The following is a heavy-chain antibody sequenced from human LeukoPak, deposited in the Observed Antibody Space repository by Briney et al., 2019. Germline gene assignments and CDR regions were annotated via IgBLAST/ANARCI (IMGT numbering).Heavy chain of an antibody. V-gene: IGHV4-59*01. Sequence: SETLSLTCTVSGGSISSYYWSWIRQPPGKGLEWIGYIYYSGSTNYNPSLKSRVTISVDTSKNQFSLKLSSVTAADTAVYYCARVYYDSSGYYYPYYYGMDVWGQGTTVTVSS. CDR2: IYYSGST. CDR3: ARVYYDSSGYYYPYYYGMDV. CDR1: GGSISSYY. D-gene: IGHD3-22*01. J-gene: IGHJ6*02.